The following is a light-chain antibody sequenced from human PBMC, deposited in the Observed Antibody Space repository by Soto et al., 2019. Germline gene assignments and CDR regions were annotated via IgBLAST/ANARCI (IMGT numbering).Light chain of an antibody. Sequence: DIQMTQSPSSVSASVGDRVTITCRASQGISSWVAWYQQKPGKAPKLLVFAASSLQSGVPSRFSGSGSGTDFTLTIISLQPEDVATCFCQQADSFPLTLGGGTKVEIK. V-gene: IGKV1-12*01. CDR2: AAS. CDR3: QQADSFPLT. J-gene: IGKJ4*01. CDR1: QGISSW.